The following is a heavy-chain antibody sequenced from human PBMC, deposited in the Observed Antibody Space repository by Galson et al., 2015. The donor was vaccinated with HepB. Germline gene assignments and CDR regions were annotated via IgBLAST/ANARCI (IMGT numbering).Heavy chain of an antibody. J-gene: IGHJ4*02. CDR2: ITRTSNTI. Sequence: SLRLSCAGSGFDFVRTTMNWVRQTPGKGLEWVSSITRTSNTIYYRDSVKGRFTISRDNAKNSLFLQMNSLRADDTGVYYCVREEGYDYFWGTYSGAYFESWGQGTLVTVSS. V-gene: IGHV3-21*06. CDR1: GFDFVRTT. CDR3: VREEGYDYFWGTYSGAYFES. D-gene: IGHD3-16*01.